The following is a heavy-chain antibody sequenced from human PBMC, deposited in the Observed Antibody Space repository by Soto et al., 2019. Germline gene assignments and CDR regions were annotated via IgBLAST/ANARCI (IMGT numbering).Heavy chain of an antibody. CDR3: ARTASTWFFSRHYYYCYDIYF. Sequence: ASVKVSCKASGYTFTSYGISWVRQAPGQGLEWMGWISAYNGNTNYAQKLQGRVTMTTDTSTSTAYMELRSLRSDDTAVYYCARTASTWFFSRHYYYCYDIYFCGQRSSVPVS. D-gene: IGHD3-9*01. J-gene: IGHJ6*02. CDR2: ISAYNGNT. CDR1: GYTFTSYG. V-gene: IGHV1-18*01.